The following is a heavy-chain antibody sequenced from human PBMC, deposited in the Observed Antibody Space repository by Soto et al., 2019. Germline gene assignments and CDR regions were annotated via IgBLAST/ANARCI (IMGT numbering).Heavy chain of an antibody. CDR1: GFTFSSYS. CDR2: ISSSSRTI. V-gene: IGHV3-48*01. J-gene: IGHJ4*02. D-gene: IGHD2-15*01. CDR3: ARDEGRSPLDY. Sequence: EVQLVESGGGLVQSGGSLRLSCAASGFTFSSYSMNWVRQAPGKGLEWVSYISSSSRTIYYADSVKGRFTISRDNAKNSLYLQMNSLRAEDTAVYYCARDEGRSPLDYGGQGTRGTVSS.